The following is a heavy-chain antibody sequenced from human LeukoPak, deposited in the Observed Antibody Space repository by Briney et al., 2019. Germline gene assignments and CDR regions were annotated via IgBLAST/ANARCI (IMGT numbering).Heavy chain of an antibody. Sequence: GGSLRLSCAAFDFTFSGHAMAWGRQAPGKGLEWVSSISGSSAFYADSVKGRFTIFRDNSKSTLYLQMNSLRAEDTALYYCAKDIPGLLWFGEWGQGTLVTVSS. CDR2: ISGSSA. V-gene: IGHV3-23*01. D-gene: IGHD3-10*01. CDR1: DFTFSGHA. CDR3: AKDIPGLLWFGE. J-gene: IGHJ4*02.